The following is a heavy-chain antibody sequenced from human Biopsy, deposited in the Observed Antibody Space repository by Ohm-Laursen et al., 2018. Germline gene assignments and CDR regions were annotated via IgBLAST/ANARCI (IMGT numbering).Heavy chain of an antibody. CDR1: GDSISGYY. CDR3: ARLFRLDDYWNDDPPDGFDV. V-gene: IGHV4-59*01. D-gene: IGHD3-3*01. Sequence: TLSLTCVVSGDSISGYYWNWIRQPPGKGLEWIGYISDTGTTNYNPSLRGRVAMSVDTSKNQFSLQLTSVTAADTAMFFCARLFRLDDYWNDDPPDGFDVWGQGTMVTVSS. J-gene: IGHJ3*01. CDR2: ISDTGTT.